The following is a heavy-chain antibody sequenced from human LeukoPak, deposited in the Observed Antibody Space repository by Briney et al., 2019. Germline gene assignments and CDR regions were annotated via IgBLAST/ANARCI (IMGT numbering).Heavy chain of an antibody. D-gene: IGHD4-17*01. V-gene: IGHV4-59*01. CDR1: GGSSNYDY. CDR3: AGYQRTGLSATGLDY. J-gene: IGHJ4*02. Sequence: PSETLSLTCTVSGGSSNYDYWSWIRQPPGKGLEWIGYVFYSGSTNYSPSLRGRVTMSVDTSKNQFSLRLSSLTASDTAVYYCAGYQRTGLSATGLDYWGQGILVTVSS. CDR2: VFYSGST.